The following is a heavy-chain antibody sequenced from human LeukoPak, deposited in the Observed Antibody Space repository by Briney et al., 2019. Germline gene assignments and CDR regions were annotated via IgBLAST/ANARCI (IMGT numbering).Heavy chain of an antibody. CDR2: VHHSGST. CDR1: ASLVTNSY. V-gene: IGHV4-59*02. D-gene: IGHD2-15*01. J-gene: IGHJ4*02. Sequence: SETLSLTCAVSASLVTNSYWGWIRQTPGKGLEWIGYVHHSGSTIYNPSLKSRTLISKDTSKNVFSLRVNSVTAADTAVYYCARDFAGFGGGIDCWGQGTLVTVSS. CDR3: ARDFAGFGGGIDC.